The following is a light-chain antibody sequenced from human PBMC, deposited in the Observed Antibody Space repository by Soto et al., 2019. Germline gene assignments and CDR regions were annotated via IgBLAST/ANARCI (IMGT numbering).Light chain of an antibody. Sequence: QSALTQPPSASGTPGQRVTISCSGSSSNIETNTVDWYQHLPGTAPKVLIFNNNQRPSGVPDRFPGSKSGTSASLAISGLQSEDEAHYYCAVWDDSLSGMIFGGGTKVTVL. J-gene: IGLJ2*01. CDR3: AVWDDSLSGMI. CDR2: NNN. CDR1: SSNIETNT. V-gene: IGLV1-44*01.